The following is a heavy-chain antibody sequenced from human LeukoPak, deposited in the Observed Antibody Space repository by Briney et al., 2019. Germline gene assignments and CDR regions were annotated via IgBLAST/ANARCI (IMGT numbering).Heavy chain of an antibody. Sequence: GGSLRLSCAASGFTFSSYWMSWVRQAPGKGLEWVANIKQDGGAKFYVDSVKGRFTISRDNAKNSLYLQMDSLRAEDTAVYFCARGDYYDSSDYFDDAFDIWGQGTMATVSS. CDR3: ARGDYYDSSDYFDDAFDI. V-gene: IGHV3-7*01. CDR2: IKQDGGAK. CDR1: GFTFSSYW. D-gene: IGHD3-22*01. J-gene: IGHJ3*02.